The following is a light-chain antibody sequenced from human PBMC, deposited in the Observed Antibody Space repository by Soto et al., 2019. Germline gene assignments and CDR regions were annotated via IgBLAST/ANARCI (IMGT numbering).Light chain of an antibody. J-gene: IGLJ2*01. CDR2: STN. CDR3: AAWDDSLNGEVV. Sequence: QSVLTQPPSASGTPGQRGTITCSGSSSNIGSNSVNWYQQLPGTAPKLLIYSTNQRPSGVPDRFSGSKSDTSASLAISGLQSEDEADYYCAAWDDSLNGEVVFGGGTQLTVL. CDR1: SSNIGSNS. V-gene: IGLV1-44*01.